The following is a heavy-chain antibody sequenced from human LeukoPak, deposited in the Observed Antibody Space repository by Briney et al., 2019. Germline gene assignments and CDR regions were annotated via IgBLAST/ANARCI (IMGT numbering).Heavy chain of an antibody. V-gene: IGHV3-64*01. Sequence: PGGSLRLSCAASGFTFSLYGMHWVRQAPGKGLEYVSGISQNGGSPYYANSVKGRFTISRDNSKNTLYLQMGSLRAEDMAVYYCARGAYWGKSSRLDSWGQGSLVSVSS. J-gene: IGHJ4*02. D-gene: IGHD7-27*01. CDR2: ISQNGGSP. CDR3: ARGAYWGKSSRLDS. CDR1: GFTFSLYG.